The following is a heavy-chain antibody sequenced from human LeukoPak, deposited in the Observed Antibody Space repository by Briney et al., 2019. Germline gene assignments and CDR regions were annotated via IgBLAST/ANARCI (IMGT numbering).Heavy chain of an antibody. J-gene: IGHJ6*03. CDR2: ISNSEVPSITESGDGT. CDR1: GFTLENYA. CDR3: ARVPPPFTMCHMDV. D-gene: IGHD5-24*01. V-gene: IGHV3-23*01. Sequence: GGSLRLSCGASGFTLENYAINWVRQAPGKGLEWVSAISNSEVPSITESGDGTYHADSVKGRFTISRDSSKKTVSLQMNSLRAEDTAIYFCARVPPPFTMCHMDVWGKGTPVIVSS.